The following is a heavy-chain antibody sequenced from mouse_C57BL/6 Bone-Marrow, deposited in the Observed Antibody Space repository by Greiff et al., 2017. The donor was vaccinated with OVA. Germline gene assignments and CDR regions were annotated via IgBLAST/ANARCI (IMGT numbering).Heavy chain of an antibody. J-gene: IGHJ4*01. V-gene: IGHV5-17*01. CDR3: AKRSNHTPYAMDY. Sequence: EVQLVESGGGLVKPGGSLKLSCAASGFTFSDYGMHWVRQAPEKGLEWVAYISSGSSTIYYADTVKGRFTISRDNAKNTLFLQMTSLRSEDTAMDYCAKRSNHTPYAMDYWGQGTSVTVSS. D-gene: IGHD2-5*01. CDR1: GFTFSDYG. CDR2: ISSGSSTI.